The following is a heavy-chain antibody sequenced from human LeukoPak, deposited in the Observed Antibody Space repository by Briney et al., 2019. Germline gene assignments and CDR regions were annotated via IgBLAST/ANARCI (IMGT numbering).Heavy chain of an antibody. CDR3: AKDKAGVVPAATHFDF. Sequence: PGGSLRLSCAASGFTFSNYAMSWVRQAPGKGLEWVSSIIGSGGRTIYADYVKGRFTMSRDSSKSTLYLQMNSLRADDTAVYYCAKDKAGVVPAATHFDFWGQGTLVTVSS. J-gene: IGHJ4*02. CDR2: IIGSGGRT. CDR1: GFTFSNYA. V-gene: IGHV3-23*01. D-gene: IGHD2-2*01.